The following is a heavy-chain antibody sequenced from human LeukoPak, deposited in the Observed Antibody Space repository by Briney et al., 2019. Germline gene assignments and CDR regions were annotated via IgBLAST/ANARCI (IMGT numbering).Heavy chain of an antibody. CDR1: GGSISSSSYY. CDR2: IYYSGST. D-gene: IGHD3-10*01. CDR3: ARHDRGVYY. Sequence: SETLSLTCTVSGGSISSSSYYWGWIRQPPGKGLEWIGSIYYSGSTYYNPSLKSRVTISVDTSKNQFSLKLSSVTAADTAVYYCARHDRGVYYWGQGTLVTVPS. V-gene: IGHV4-39*01. J-gene: IGHJ4*02.